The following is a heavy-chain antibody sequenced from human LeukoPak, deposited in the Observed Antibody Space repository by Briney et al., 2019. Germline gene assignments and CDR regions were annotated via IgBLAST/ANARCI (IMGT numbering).Heavy chain of an antibody. Sequence: ASVKVSCKASGYTFTSYAMHWVRQAPGQRPEWMGWINAGNGNTKYSQKFQGRVTITRDTSASTAYMELSSLRSEDTAVYYCARPGSSTSSVGAFDIWGQGTMVTVSS. CDR1: GYTFTSYA. V-gene: IGHV1-3*01. D-gene: IGHD2-2*01. CDR2: INAGNGNT. CDR3: ARPGSSTSSVGAFDI. J-gene: IGHJ3*02.